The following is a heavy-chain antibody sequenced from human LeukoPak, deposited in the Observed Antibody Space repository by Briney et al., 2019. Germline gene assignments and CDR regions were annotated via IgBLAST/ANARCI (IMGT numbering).Heavy chain of an antibody. V-gene: IGHV5-10-1*01. CDR3: ARGNLAYCGGDCYLYYYYGIDV. J-gene: IGHJ6*02. CDR1: GYSFTSYW. Sequence: GESLKISCKGSGYSFTSYWISWVRQMPGKGLEWMGRIDPSDSYTNYSPSFQGHVTISADKSISTAYLQWSSLKASDTAMYYCARGNLAYCGGDCYLYYYYGIDVWGQGTTVTVSS. CDR2: IDPSDSYT. D-gene: IGHD2-21*02.